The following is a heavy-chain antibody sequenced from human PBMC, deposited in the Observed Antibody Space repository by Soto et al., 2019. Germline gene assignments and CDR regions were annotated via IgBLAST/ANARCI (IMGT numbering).Heavy chain of an antibody. D-gene: IGHD6-13*01. J-gene: IGHJ4*02. Sequence: GASVKVSCKASGYTFTSYYMHWVRQAPGQGLEWMGTINPNDGSTSYAQNFQGRVTMTRDTSTSTVYMELSSLISEDTAVYYCARVSPFAGIICFDSWGQGTLVTVSS. CDR3: ARVSPFAGIICFDS. CDR1: GYTFTSYY. CDR2: INPNDGST. V-gene: IGHV1-46*03.